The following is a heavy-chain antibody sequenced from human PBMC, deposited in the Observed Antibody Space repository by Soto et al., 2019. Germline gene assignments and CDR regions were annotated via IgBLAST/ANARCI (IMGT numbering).Heavy chain of an antibody. CDR3: TRGVSLYWYFDL. V-gene: IGHV1-3*01. Sequence: QVQLVQSGAEVKKPGASVKVSCKASGYTFTSYAMHWVRQAPGQRLEWMGWINAGNGNTTYSQKVQGRVTITRDTSAITAYMKLSSLRSEATAVYYCTRGVSLYWYFDLWCRGTLVTVSS. CDR1: GYTFTSYA. J-gene: IGHJ2*01. CDR2: INAGNGNT.